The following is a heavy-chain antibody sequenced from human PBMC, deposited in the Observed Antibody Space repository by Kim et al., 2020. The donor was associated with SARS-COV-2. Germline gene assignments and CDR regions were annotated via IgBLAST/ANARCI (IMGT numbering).Heavy chain of an antibody. V-gene: IGHV1-69*04. CDR2: IIPILGIA. D-gene: IGHD3-22*01. J-gene: IGHJ4*01. CDR3: ASDGDYYDSSGYYLFDY. Sequence: SVKVSCKASGGTFSSYAISWVRQAPGQGLEWMGRIIPILGIANYAQKFQGRVTITADKSTSTAYMELSSLRSEDTAVYYCASDGDYYDSSGYYLFDYWG. CDR1: GGTFSSYA.